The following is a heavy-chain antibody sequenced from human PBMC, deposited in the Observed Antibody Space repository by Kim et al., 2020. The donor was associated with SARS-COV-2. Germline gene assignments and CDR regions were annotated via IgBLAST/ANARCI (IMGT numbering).Heavy chain of an antibody. J-gene: IGHJ6*02. CDR3: ARDSSNWYDGDHYYGMDV. Sequence: SETLSLTCTVSGGSIDSGGYYWGWIRQHPGKGLEWIGHIYYSGSTYYNPSLKSRLSISLDTSKNQFSLKLRSVTAADTAVYYCARDSSNWYDGDHYYGMDVWGQGTTVTVSS. CDR2: IYYSGST. V-gene: IGHV4-31*03. D-gene: IGHD6-13*01. CDR1: GGSIDSGGYY.